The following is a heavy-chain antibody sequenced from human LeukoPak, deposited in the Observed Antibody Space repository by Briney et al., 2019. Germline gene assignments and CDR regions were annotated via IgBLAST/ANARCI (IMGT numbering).Heavy chain of an antibody. V-gene: IGHV3-30-3*01. CDR2: ISYDGSNK. D-gene: IGHD1-26*01. Sequence: GGSLRLSCAASGFTFSSYAMHWVRQAPRKGLEWVAVISYDGSNKYYADSVKGRFTISRDNSKNTLYLQMNSLRAEDTAVYYCAKDRRIVGATNPYYWGQGTLVTVSS. J-gene: IGHJ4*02. CDR3: AKDRRIVGATNPYY. CDR1: GFTFSSYA.